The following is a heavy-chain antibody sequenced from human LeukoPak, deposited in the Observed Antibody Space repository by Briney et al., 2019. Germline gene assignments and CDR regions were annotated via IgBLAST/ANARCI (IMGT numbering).Heavy chain of an antibody. J-gene: IGHJ6*03. Sequence: GRSLRLSCAASGFTFSSYGMHWVRQAPGKGLEWVAVIWYDGSNKYYADSVKGRFTITRDNSKNTLYLQMNSLRAEDTAVYYCARGRGISVYYYYMDVWGKGTTVTVSS. CDR2: IWYDGSNK. CDR1: GFTFSSYG. D-gene: IGHD3-3*02. CDR3: ARGRGISVYYYYMDV. V-gene: IGHV3-33*01.